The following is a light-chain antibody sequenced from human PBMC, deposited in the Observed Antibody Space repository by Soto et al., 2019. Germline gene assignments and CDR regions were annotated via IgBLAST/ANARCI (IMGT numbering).Light chain of an antibody. CDR1: QSAGSN. CDR2: GAS. V-gene: IGKV3-15*01. CDR3: QQDSDWPRT. Sequence: EIVMTQAPATLSVSPGERATLSCRASQSAGSNLAWYQQKPGQAPRLLIYGASTRGTGIPARFSGSGAGTEVTLTISSLQSEDFAVYYCQQDSDWPRTFGQGTKVEI. J-gene: IGKJ1*01.